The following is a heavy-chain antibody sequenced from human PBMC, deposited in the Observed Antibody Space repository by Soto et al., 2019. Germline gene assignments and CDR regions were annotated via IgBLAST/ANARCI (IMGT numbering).Heavy chain of an antibody. D-gene: IGHD2-15*01. J-gene: IGHJ3*02. V-gene: IGHV1-18*01. CDR2: ISAYNGNT. Sequence: ASVKVSCKASGYTFTNYGITWVRQAPGQGLEWMGWISAYNGNTHYTQKLQGRVTMTTDTSTSTAYMELRSLRSDATAVYSWGREEICSGVGGYGLRAEVDVFDIWGQGKMVPVSS. CDR3: GREEICSGVGGYGLRAEVDVFDI. CDR1: GYTFTNYG.